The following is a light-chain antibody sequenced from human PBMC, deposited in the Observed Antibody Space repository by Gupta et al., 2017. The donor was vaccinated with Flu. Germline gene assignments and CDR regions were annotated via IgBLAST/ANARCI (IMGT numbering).Light chain of an antibody. J-gene: IGLJ1*01. V-gene: IGLV2-11*01. Sequence: QSALAQPRSVSGSPGQSVTISCTATSSDVGGYNYVSWYQPPPGKAPKLMFYDVSYRAAGVPVCFSASKSGNTASLTISVPTKEEAADYYYCSDAGSSFYVFGSGTKVTVL. CDR2: DVS. CDR3: CSDAGSSFYV. CDR1: SSDVGGYNY.